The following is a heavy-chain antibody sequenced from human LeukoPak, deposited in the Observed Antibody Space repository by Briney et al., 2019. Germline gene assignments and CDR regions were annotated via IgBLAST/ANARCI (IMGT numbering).Heavy chain of an antibody. V-gene: IGHV1-69*04. CDR1: GYTFTSYG. Sequence: ASVKVSCKASGYTFTSYGISWVRQAPGQGLEWMGRIIPILGIANYAQKFQGRVTITADKSTSTAYMELSSLRSEDTAVYYCAREWDDSSGYYHYWGQGTLVTVSS. D-gene: IGHD3-22*01. CDR2: IIPILGIA. CDR3: AREWDDSSGYYHY. J-gene: IGHJ4*02.